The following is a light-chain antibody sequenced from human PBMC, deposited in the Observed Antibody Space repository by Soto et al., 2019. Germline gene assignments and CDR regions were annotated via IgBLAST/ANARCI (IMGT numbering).Light chain of an antibody. CDR1: SGHSRYA. Sequence: QLVLTQSPSASASLGASVKLTCTLSSGHSRYAIAWHQQQPEKGPRYLMNLNSDGSHCKGDGIPDRFSGSSSGAGRYLTISSPRCGGGGAYYWQTWGPGIQVFGGGTKLTVL. CDR3: QTWGPGIQV. J-gene: IGLJ3*02. V-gene: IGLV4-69*01. CDR2: LNSDGSH.